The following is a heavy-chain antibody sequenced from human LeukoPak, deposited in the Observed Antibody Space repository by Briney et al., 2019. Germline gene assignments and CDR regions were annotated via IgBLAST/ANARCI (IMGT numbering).Heavy chain of an antibody. CDR1: GGSISSGGYS. Sequence: PSETLSLTCTVSGGSISSGGYSWSWIRQHPGKGLEWIGYIYYSGSTYYNPSLKSRVTISADTSKNQFSLKLSSVTAADTAVYYRARARSAAGNFDYWGQGTLVTVSS. V-gene: IGHV4-31*03. CDR3: ARARSAAGNFDY. CDR2: IYYSGST. J-gene: IGHJ4*02. D-gene: IGHD6-13*01.